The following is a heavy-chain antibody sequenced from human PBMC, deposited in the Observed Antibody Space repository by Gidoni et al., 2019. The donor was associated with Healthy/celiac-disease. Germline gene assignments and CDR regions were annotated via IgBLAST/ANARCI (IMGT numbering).Heavy chain of an antibody. D-gene: IGHD5-18*01. CDR3: AHPSVDTAMEADY. Sequence: EVQLLESGGGLLQPGGSLRLSCAASGFTFSSYAMSWVRQAPGKGLEWVSAISGSGGSTYYADSVKGRFTISRDNSKNTLYLQMNSLRAEDTAVYYCAHPSVDTAMEADYWGQGTLVTVSS. J-gene: IGHJ4*02. CDR2: ISGSGGST. CDR1: GFTFSSYA. V-gene: IGHV3-23*01.